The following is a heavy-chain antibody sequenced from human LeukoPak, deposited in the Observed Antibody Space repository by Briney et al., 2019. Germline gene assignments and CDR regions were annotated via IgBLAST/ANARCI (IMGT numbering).Heavy chain of an antibody. Sequence: SETLSLTCAVSGGSISSGGYSWSWIRQPPGKGLEWIGYIYHSGSTYYNPSLKSRVTISVDRSKNQFSLKLSSVTAADTAVYYCAREDYGSSGYPYFDYWGQGTLVTVSS. CDR1: GGSISSGGYS. V-gene: IGHV4-30-2*01. CDR2: IYHSGST. D-gene: IGHD3-22*01. J-gene: IGHJ4*02. CDR3: AREDYGSSGYPYFDY.